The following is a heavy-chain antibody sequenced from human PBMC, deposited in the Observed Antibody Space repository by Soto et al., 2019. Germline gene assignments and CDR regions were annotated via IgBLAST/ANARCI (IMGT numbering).Heavy chain of an antibody. V-gene: IGHV3-66*01. CDR3: ARDPPGIAASGGG. CDR1: GFTVSHNY. Sequence: EVQLVESGGGLVQPGGSLRLSCAASGFTVSHNYMNWVRQAPGKGLEWVSLIYSGGSTHYADSVKGRFTISRDNSKNTLYLQMNSLRAEGTAVYYCARDPPGIAASGGGWGPGTTVTVSS. CDR2: IYSGGST. D-gene: IGHD6-13*01. J-gene: IGHJ6*02.